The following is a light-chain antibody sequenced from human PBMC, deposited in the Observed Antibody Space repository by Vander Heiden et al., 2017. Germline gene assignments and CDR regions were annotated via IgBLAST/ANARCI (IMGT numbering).Light chain of an antibody. J-gene: IGKJ5*01. Sequence: DVVMTQSPLSLPVTLGQPAPIPCRSSQSLVYSDGSTNLNWLQQRPGQSPRRLIYKVSNQDAGGPDRFSGSGSGTDFTLKISRVEAEDVGVYYCMQGTDWPPITFGQGTRLEIK. CDR2: KVS. CDR1: QSLVYSDGSTN. CDR3: MQGTDWPPIT. V-gene: IGKV2-30*01.